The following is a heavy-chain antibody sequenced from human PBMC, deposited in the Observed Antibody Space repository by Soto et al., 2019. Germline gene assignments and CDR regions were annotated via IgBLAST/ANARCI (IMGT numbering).Heavy chain of an antibody. CDR3: ARDRILCSSTSCFGMDV. D-gene: IGHD2-2*01. J-gene: IGHJ6*02. V-gene: IGHV4-61*01. CDR1: GGSVSSGSYY. CDR2: IYYSGST. Sequence: SEPLSLTCTVSGGSVSSGSYYWSWIRQPPGKGLEWIGYIYYSGSTNYNPSLKSRVTISVDTSKNQFSLKLSSVTAADTAVYYCARDRILCSSTSCFGMDVWGQGTTVTVSS.